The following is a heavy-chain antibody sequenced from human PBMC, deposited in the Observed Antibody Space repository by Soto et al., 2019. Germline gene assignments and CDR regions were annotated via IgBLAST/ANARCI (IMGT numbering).Heavy chain of an antibody. CDR3: ARCSYYYDSSGYFFSWFDP. Sequence: SETLSLTCTISGDSIGTRYWGWIRQPPGKGLEWIGYIYYTGSTKYNPSLQSRVTMSVDTSKNQFSLRLSPVTAADTAVYFCARCSYYYDSSGYFFSWFDPWGQGTLVTVSS. J-gene: IGHJ5*02. CDR1: GDSIGTRY. V-gene: IGHV4-59*08. CDR2: IYYTGST. D-gene: IGHD3-22*01.